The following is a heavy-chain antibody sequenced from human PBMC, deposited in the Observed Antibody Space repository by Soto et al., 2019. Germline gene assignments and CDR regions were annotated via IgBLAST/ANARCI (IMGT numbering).Heavy chain of an antibody. V-gene: IGHV5-51*01. Sequence: GESLKISCKGSGYSFASYWIGWVRQMPVKGLEWMGIIYPGDSDTRYSPSFQGQVTISADKSISTAYLQWSSLKASDTAMYYCARRRYCSSTSCFYYMDFWGKGTTVTVSS. CDR3: ARRRYCSSTSCFYYMDF. CDR2: IYPGDSDT. D-gene: IGHD2-2*01. J-gene: IGHJ6*03. CDR1: GYSFASYW.